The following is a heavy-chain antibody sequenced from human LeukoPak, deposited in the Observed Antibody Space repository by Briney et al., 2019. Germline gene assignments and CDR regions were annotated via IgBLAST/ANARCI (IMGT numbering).Heavy chain of an antibody. CDR2: ISGSGANT. D-gene: IGHD6-19*01. Sequence: PGGSLRLSCAASAFTFRSHGMTWVRQAPGKGLEWVSAISGSGANTYYADSAKGRFTISRDNSKNTLYLQINSLRAEDTALYYCAKLGPVGYSSAWADYWGHGTLVIVSS. V-gene: IGHV3-23*01. CDR3: AKLGPVGYSSAWADY. J-gene: IGHJ4*01. CDR1: AFTFRSHG.